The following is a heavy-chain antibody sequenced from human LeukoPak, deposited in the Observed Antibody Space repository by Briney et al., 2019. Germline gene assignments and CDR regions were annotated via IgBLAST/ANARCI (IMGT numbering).Heavy chain of an antibody. CDR2: ISGSGGST. CDR1: GFTFSSYA. Sequence: GGSLRLSCAASGFTFSSYAMSWVRQAPGKGLEWVSAISGSGGSTYYADSVKGRFTISRDNSKDTLYLQMNSLRAEDTAVYYCAKGPRYSGYDYLNYWGQGTLVTVST. D-gene: IGHD5-12*01. CDR3: AKGPRYSGYDYLNY. J-gene: IGHJ4*02. V-gene: IGHV3-23*01.